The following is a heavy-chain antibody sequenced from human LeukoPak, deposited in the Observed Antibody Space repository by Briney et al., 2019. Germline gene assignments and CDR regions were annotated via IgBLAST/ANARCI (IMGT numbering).Heavy chain of an antibody. D-gene: IGHD5-12*01. Sequence: PSETLSLTCTVSGGSISTSNYYWGWVRQPPGKGLEWIGEINHSGSTNYNPSLKSRVTISINTSKNQFSLKLSSVTAADTAVYYCARRNGQDIVATFRRRYYFDYWGQGTLVTVSS. CDR1: GGSISTSNYY. J-gene: IGHJ4*02. CDR2: INHSGST. CDR3: ARRNGQDIVATFRRRYYFDY. V-gene: IGHV4-39*07.